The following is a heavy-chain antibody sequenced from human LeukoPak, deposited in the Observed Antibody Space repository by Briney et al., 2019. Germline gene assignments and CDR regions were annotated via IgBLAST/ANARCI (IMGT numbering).Heavy chain of an antibody. CDR3: SNAFDY. D-gene: IGHD4-11*01. V-gene: IGHV3-30-3*01. CDR2: TSSDLNVK. CDR1: GFTFRNYV. Sequence: PGGSLRLSCAASGFTFRNYVIHWVRQAPGKGLEWVAVTSSDLNVKLYADSVKGRFTISRDNSKNTVYLQMNSLRSEDTAVYYCSNAFDYWGQGTLVTVSS. J-gene: IGHJ4*02.